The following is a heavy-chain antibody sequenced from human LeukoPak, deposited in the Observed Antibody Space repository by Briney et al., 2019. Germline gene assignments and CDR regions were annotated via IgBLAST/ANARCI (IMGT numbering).Heavy chain of an antibody. D-gene: IGHD3-10*01. J-gene: IGHJ4*02. CDR3: ARDGAMVRGLHFDY. CDR1: GFTVSNAW. Sequence: GGSLRLSCAASGFTVSNAWMSWVRQAPGKGLEWVSSISSSSSYIYYADSVKGRFTISRDNAKDTLYLQMNSLRAEDAAVYYCARDGAMVRGLHFDYWGQGALVTVSS. CDR2: ISSSSSYI. V-gene: IGHV3-21*01.